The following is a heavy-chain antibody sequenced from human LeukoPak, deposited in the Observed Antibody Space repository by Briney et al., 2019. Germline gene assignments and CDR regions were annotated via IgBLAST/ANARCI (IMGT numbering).Heavy chain of an antibody. J-gene: IGHJ4*02. CDR2: ISSSSSTI. Sequence: GGSLRLSCAASGFTFSSYSMNWVRQAPGKGLEWVSYISSSSSTIYYADSVKGRFTISRDNAKNSLYLQMSSLRAEDTAVYYCARSLRGSYDYWGQGTLVTVSS. V-gene: IGHV3-48*01. CDR1: GFTFSSYS. CDR3: ARSLRGSYDY. D-gene: IGHD1-26*01.